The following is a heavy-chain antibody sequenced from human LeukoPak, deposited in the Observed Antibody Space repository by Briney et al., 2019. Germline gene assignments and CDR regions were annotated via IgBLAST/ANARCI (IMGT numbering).Heavy chain of an antibody. CDR2: INHSGNT. CDR3: ARCDIVVVPAAMPKSFDY. Sequence: PSETLSLTCAVYGGSFSGYYWNWIRQPPGKGLEWIGEINHSGNTNYNPSLKSRVTISVDTSKNQFSLKLSSVTAADTAVYYCARCDIVVVPAAMPKSFDYWGQGTLVTVSS. D-gene: IGHD2-2*01. CDR1: GGSFSGYY. V-gene: IGHV4-34*01. J-gene: IGHJ4*02.